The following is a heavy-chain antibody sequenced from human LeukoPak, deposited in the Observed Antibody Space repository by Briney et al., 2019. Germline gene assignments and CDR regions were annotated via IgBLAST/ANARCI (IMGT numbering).Heavy chain of an antibody. J-gene: IGHJ3*02. V-gene: IGHV3-48*01. Sequence: GGSLRLSCAASGFTFSSYSMNWVRQAPGKGLEWVSYISSSSSTIYYADSVKGRFTISRDNAKNSLYLQMNSLRAEDTAVYYCARGTSMDAFDIWGQGTMVTVSS. CDR1: GFTFSSYS. CDR2: ISSSSSTI. D-gene: IGHD2-2*01. CDR3: ARGTSMDAFDI.